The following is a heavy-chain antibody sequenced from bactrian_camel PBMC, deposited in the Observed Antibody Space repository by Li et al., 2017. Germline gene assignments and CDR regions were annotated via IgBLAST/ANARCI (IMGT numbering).Heavy chain of an antibody. J-gene: IGHJ4*01. D-gene: IGHD4*01. CDR2: LWNGGGNA. CDR3: VKDLVRTITNVH. Sequence: HVQLVESGGGLVQPGGSLRLSCAASGFTFSRYYMSWVRKAPGKELEWVSSLWNGGGNAYYADSVKGRFTISRDNAKNTLYLQLNSLKTEDTAMYYCVKDLVRTITNVHWGQGTQVTVS. CDR1: GFTFSRYY. V-gene: IGHV3S1*01.